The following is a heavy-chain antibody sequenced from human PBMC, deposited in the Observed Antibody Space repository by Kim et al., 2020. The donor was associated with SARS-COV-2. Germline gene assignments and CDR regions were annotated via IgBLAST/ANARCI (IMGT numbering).Heavy chain of an antibody. CDR2: IYYDGSTK. V-gene: IGHV3-33*06. J-gene: IGHJ4*02. Sequence: IYYDGSTKHDADSGKGRFTISRDNTKNTLYLQMNSLRVDDTAVYYCANFDDWGQGTLVTVSS. CDR3: ANFDD.